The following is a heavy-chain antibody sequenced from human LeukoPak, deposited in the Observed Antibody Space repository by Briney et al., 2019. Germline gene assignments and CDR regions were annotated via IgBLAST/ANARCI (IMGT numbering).Heavy chain of an antibody. D-gene: IGHD3-22*01. Sequence: ASVKVSCKASGGTFSTYAISWVRQAPGQGLEWMGGIIPILGTANYAQEFEGRVTITADEFTGTAYMELSSLRSEDTAVFYCASNTNYYENTGHYVLDSWGQGTLVTVSS. J-gene: IGHJ5*01. CDR2: IIPILGTA. CDR1: GGTFSTYA. V-gene: IGHV1-69*13. CDR3: ASNTNYYENTGHYVLDS.